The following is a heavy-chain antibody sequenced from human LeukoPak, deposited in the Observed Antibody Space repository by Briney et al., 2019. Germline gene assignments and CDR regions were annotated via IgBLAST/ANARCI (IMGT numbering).Heavy chain of an antibody. CDR2: IYSGGST. V-gene: IGHV3-66*01. J-gene: IGHJ4*02. Sequence: GGSLRLSCAASGFIGSSNHMSWVRQAPGKGLERVSLIYSGGSTFYADSVKGRFTISRDNSKNTLYLQMNSLRAEDTAVYYCARLEIAVAGSYYFDYWGQGTLVTVSS. D-gene: IGHD6-19*01. CDR1: GFIGSSNH. CDR3: ARLEIAVAGSYYFDY.